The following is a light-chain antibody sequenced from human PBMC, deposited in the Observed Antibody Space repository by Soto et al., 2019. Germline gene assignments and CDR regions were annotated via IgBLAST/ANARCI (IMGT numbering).Light chain of an antibody. Sequence: IQLTQSASSLSSSMGDILTITCRASQGISSYLAWYQQKPGKAPKLLIYAASTLQSGVPSRFSGSGSGTDFTLTIRRLEPEDFAVYYCQQYGSSYPWTFGQGTKVDIK. V-gene: IGKV1-9*01. CDR3: QQYGSSYPWT. CDR1: QGISSY. CDR2: AAS. J-gene: IGKJ1*01.